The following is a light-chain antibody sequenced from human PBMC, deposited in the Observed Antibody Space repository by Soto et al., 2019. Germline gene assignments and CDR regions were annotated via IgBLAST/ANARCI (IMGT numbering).Light chain of an antibody. CDR1: QSVSSSY. CDR2: VAS. Sequence: EIVLTQSPGTLSLSPGERATLSCRASQSVSSSYLAWYQQKPVKAPRLLIYVASSSATGIPARFSGSGSGPDFTLTISRLEPEDIAVYYCQQYGSSPMYTFGQGTKLESK. CDR3: QQYGSSPMYT. J-gene: IGKJ2*01. V-gene: IGKV3-20*01.